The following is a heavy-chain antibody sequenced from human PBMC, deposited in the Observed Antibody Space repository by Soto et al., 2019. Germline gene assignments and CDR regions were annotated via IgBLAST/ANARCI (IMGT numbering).Heavy chain of an antibody. CDR3: AKFDSRGYARAPFDY. V-gene: IGHV3-23*01. D-gene: IGHD3-22*01. Sequence: GGSLRLSCAVSGFTFSTYAMSWVRQAPGKGLEWVSGIGGSDGSTFYADSVKGRFTISRDNSKNTLSLQMNSLRAEDTAVYYCAKFDSRGYARAPFDYWGQGTLVTVSS. CDR1: GFTFSTYA. CDR2: IGGSDGST. J-gene: IGHJ4*02.